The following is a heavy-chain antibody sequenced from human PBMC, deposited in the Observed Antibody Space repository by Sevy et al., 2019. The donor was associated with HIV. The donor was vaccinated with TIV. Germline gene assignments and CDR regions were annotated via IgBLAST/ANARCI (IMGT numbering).Heavy chain of an antibody. CDR3: ARRRGNYYDTSGYYFDDY. D-gene: IGHD3-22*01. CDR2: ISWNSGAM. V-gene: IGHV3-9*01. J-gene: IGHJ4*02. Sequence: GGSLRLSCAASGFTFSDYAMHWVRQVPGKGLEWVSGISWNSGAMGYADSVQGRFTISRDNAKNSLYLQMNSVRAEDTALYYCARRRGNYYDTSGYYFDDYWGQGTLVTV. CDR1: GFTFSDYA.